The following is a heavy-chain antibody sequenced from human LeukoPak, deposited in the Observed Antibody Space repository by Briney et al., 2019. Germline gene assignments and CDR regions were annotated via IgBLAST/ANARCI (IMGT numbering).Heavy chain of an antibody. CDR1: GYTFTGYY. Sequence: ASVKVSCKASGYTFTGYYMHWVRQAPGQGLEWMGWINPNSGGTNYAQKFQGRVTMTRDTSISTAYMELSRLRSDDTAVYYCARDRGISWYDWFDPWGQGTLVTVSS. J-gene: IGHJ5*02. V-gene: IGHV1-2*02. D-gene: IGHD6-13*01. CDR3: ARDRGISWYDWFDP. CDR2: INPNSGGT.